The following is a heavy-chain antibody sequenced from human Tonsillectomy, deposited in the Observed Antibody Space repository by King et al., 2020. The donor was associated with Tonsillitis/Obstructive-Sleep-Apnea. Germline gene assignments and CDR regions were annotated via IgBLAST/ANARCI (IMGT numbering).Heavy chain of an antibody. CDR2: ISSSGSTI. J-gene: IGHJ6*03. CDR3: ARDRTTVTGYYYYMDV. V-gene: IGHV3-48*03. CDR1: GFTFSSYE. Sequence: VQLVESGGGLVQPGGSLRLSCAASGFTFSSYEMNWVRQAPGKGLEWVSYISSSGSTIYYADSVKGRFTISRDNAKNSLYLQMNSLRAEDTAVYYCARDRTTVTGYYYYMDVWGHGTPVTVSS. D-gene: IGHD4-11*01.